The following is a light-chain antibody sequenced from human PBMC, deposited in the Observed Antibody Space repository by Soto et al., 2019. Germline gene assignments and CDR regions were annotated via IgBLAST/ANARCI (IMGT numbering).Light chain of an antibody. Sequence: EIVLTQSPGTLSLSPGERATLSCRASQSVSSSYLAWYQQKPGQAPRLLVYGASSRATGIPDRFSGSGSGTDLTLTISRVEPEDFAVYYCQLYGSSSFTFGPGTRVDIK. V-gene: IGKV3-20*01. J-gene: IGKJ3*01. CDR3: QLYGSSSFT. CDR1: QSVSSSY. CDR2: GAS.